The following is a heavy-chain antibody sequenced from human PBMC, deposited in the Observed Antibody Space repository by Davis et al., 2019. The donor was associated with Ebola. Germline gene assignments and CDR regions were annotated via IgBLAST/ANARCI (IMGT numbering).Heavy chain of an antibody. CDR3: AREKQRLYGSGSYYRVFDP. V-gene: IGHV3-7*01. J-gene: IGHJ5*02. D-gene: IGHD3-10*01. Sequence: GESLKISCAGSGFTFSSYSMSWVRQAPGKGLEWVANIKEDGSEKYYVDSVKGRFTISRDIAKNSLYLQMNSLRDEDTAVYYCAREKQRLYGSGSYYRVFDPWGQGTLVTVSS. CDR1: GFTFSSYS. CDR2: IKEDGSEK.